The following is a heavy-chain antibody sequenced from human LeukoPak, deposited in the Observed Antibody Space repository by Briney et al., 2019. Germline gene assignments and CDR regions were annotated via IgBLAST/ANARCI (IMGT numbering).Heavy chain of an antibody. D-gene: IGHD5-24*01. Sequence: SVKVSCKASGGTFSSYAISWVRQAPGQGLEWMGGIIPIFGTANYAQKFQGRVTMTRDTSTSTVYMELSSLRSEDTAVYYCARDPKDDYGDCWGQGTLVTVSS. V-gene: IGHV1-69*05. CDR3: ARDPKDDYGDC. CDR1: GGTFSSYA. J-gene: IGHJ4*02. CDR2: IIPIFGTA.